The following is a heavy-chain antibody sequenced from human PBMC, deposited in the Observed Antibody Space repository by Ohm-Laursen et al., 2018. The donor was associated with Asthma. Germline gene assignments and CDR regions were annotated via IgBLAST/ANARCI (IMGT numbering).Heavy chain of an antibody. V-gene: IGHV3-23*01. J-gene: IGHJ3*01. Sequence: GSLRLSCTASGFTYRNHAMTWVRQAPGKGLEWVSTISLGGGGTYFADSVRGRFTISRDNSNNMLYLHMNSLRADDTAVYYCAKDEYSTTLGVGAFDFWGQGTMVTVSS. D-gene: IGHD6-13*01. CDR2: ISLGGGGT. CDR3: AKDEYSTTLGVGAFDF. CDR1: GFTYRNHA.